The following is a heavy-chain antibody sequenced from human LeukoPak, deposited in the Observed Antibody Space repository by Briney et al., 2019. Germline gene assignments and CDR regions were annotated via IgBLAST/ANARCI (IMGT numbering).Heavy chain of an antibody. J-gene: IGHJ4*02. V-gene: IGHV4-34*01. CDR1: GFTFSSYS. D-gene: IGHD6-6*01. Sequence: GSLRLSCAASGFTFSSYSMNWVRQPPGKGLEWIGEINHSGSTNYNPSLKSRVTISVDTSKNQFSLKLSSVTAADTAVYYCARRRVQYSSSKTPFDYWGQGTLVTVSS. CDR2: INHSGST. CDR3: ARRRVQYSSSKTPFDY.